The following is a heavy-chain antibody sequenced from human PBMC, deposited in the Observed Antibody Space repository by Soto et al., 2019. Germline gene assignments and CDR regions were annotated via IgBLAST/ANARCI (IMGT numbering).Heavy chain of an antibody. CDR1: GFTFSSYG. Sequence: PGGSLRLSCAASGFTFSSYGMHWVRQAPGKGLEWVAVISYDGSNKYYADSVKGRFTISRDNSKNTLYLQMNSLRAEDTAVYYCAKGGRQWLVTSDFNYWGQGALVTVSS. D-gene: IGHD6-19*01. CDR3: AKGGRQWLVTSDFNY. V-gene: IGHV3-30*18. CDR2: ISYDGSNK. J-gene: IGHJ4*02.